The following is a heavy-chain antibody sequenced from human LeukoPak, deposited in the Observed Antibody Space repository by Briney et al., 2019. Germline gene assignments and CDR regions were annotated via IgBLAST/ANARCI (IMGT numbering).Heavy chain of an antibody. CDR2: INHSGST. CDR1: GGSFSGYY. D-gene: IGHD6-13*01. Sequence: NPSETLSLTCAVYGGSFSGYYWSWIRQPPGEGLEWIGEINHSGSTNYNPSLKSRVTISVDTSKNQFSLKLSSVTAADTAVYYCATGYSSSWPFDYWGQGTLVTVSS. V-gene: IGHV4-34*01. CDR3: ATGYSSSWPFDY. J-gene: IGHJ4*02.